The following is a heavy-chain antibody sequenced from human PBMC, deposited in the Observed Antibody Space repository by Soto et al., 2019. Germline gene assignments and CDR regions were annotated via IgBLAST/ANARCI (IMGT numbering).Heavy chain of an antibody. CDR1: GGTFSSYA. V-gene: IGHV1-69*13. CDR2: IIPIFGTA. J-gene: IGHJ6*02. CDR3: ARAGYDFWSGYSPARGYYGMDV. Sequence: GASVKVSCKASGGTFSSYAISWVRQAPGQGPEWMGGIIPIFGTANYAQKFQGRVTITADESTSTAYMELSSLRSEDTAVYYCARAGYDFWSGYSPARGYYGMDVWGQGTTVTVSS. D-gene: IGHD3-3*01.